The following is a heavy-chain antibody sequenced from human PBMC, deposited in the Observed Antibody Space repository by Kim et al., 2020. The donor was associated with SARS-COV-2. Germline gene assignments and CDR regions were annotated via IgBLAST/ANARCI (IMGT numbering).Heavy chain of an antibody. J-gene: IGHJ5*02. CDR3: ARQGDNWFDP. CDR1: GYSFTSYW. V-gene: IGHV5-10-1*01. D-gene: IGHD3-16*01. Sequence: GESLKISCKGSGYSFTSYWISWVRQMPGKGLEWMGRIDPSDAYTNYSPSFQGHVTISADKSISTAYLQWSSLKASDTAMYYCARQGDNWFDPWGQGTLVTVSS. CDR2: IDPSDAYT.